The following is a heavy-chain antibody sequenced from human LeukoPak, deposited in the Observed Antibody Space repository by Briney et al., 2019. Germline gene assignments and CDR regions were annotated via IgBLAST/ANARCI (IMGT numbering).Heavy chain of an antibody. Sequence: ASVKVSCKASGYTFTSYYMHWVRQATGQGLEWMGWMNPNSGNTGYAQKFQGRVTMTRNTSISTAYMELSSLRSEDTAVYYCARPNGYSSGWYEFDPWGQGTLATVSS. J-gene: IGHJ5*02. V-gene: IGHV1-8*02. CDR1: GYTFTSYY. CDR3: ARPNGYSSGWYEFDP. D-gene: IGHD6-19*01. CDR2: MNPNSGNT.